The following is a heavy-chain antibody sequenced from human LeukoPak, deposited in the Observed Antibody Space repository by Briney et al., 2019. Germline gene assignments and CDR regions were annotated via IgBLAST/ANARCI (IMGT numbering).Heavy chain of an antibody. D-gene: IGHD1-26*01. V-gene: IGHV3-72*01. CDR2: TRNKANSYTT. Sequence: GGSLRLSCAASGFTFSDHYMDWVRQAPGKGLEWVGRTRNKANSYTTEYAASVKGRFTISRDDSKNSLYLQMNSLKTEDTAVYYCARTRGSYYVNAFDIWGQGTMVTVSS. CDR3: ARTRGSYYVNAFDI. J-gene: IGHJ3*02. CDR1: GFTFSDHY.